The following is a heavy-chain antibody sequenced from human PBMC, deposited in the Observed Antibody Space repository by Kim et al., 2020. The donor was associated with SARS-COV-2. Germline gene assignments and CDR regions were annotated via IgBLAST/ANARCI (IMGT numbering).Heavy chain of an antibody. CDR2: IYYSGST. V-gene: IGHV4-39*01. J-gene: IGHJ5*02. CDR3: ARYGGIAAAGTRFDP. D-gene: IGHD6-13*01. CDR1: GGSISSSNYY. Sequence: SETLSLTCTVSGGSISSSNYYWGWIRQPPGKGLEWIGSIYYSGSTYYNPSLKSRVTISVDTSKNQFSLKLSSVTAADTAVYYCARYGGIAAAGTRFDPWGQGTLVTVSS.